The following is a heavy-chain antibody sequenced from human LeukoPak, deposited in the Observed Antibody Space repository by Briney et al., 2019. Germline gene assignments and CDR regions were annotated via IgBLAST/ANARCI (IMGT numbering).Heavy chain of an antibody. CDR1: GFTFSDYY. V-gene: IGHV3-11*01. J-gene: IGHJ6*02. D-gene: IGHD2-15*01. CDR2: ISWSGSTI. CDR3: ARAAVVAASPIYYYYYYGMDV. Sequence: GGSLRLPCAASGFTFSDYYMSWIRQAPGKGLEWVSYISWSGSTIYYAHSVKGRFTISRDNAKNSLYLQMNSLRAEDTAVYYCARAAVVAASPIYYYYYYGMDVWGQGTTVTVSS.